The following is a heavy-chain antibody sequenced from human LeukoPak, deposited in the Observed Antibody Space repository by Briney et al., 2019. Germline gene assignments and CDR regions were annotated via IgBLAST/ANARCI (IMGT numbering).Heavy chain of an antibody. D-gene: IGHD6-13*01. CDR1: GFTFDDYG. CDR3: ARGPYSSSWYWYFDL. Sequence: GSLRLSCAASGFTFDDYGMSWVRQAPGKGLEWVSGINWNGRSTYFADSVKSRFTISRDNAKDSLYLQMNSLRVEDTAFYYCARGPYSSSWYWYFDLWGRGTLVTVSS. J-gene: IGHJ2*01. CDR2: INWNGRST. V-gene: IGHV3-20*04.